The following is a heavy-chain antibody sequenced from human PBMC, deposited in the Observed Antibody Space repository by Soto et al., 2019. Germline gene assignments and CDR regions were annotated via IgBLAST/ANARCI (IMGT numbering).Heavy chain of an antibody. V-gene: IGHV4-31*03. CDR3: AGVGMYYYGAPRIGWFAP. Sequence: QVQLQESGPGLVKPSQTLSLTCTVSGGSISSGGYYWSWIRQHPGKGLECLGYIYYSGSPYYNPSLKSRVTISVDMSKNQFSLKLSSVTAADTTVYYCAGVGMYYYGAPRIGWFAPSGQGTLVTVSA. J-gene: IGHJ5*02. D-gene: IGHD3-10*01. CDR2: IYYSGSP. CDR1: GGSISSGGYY.